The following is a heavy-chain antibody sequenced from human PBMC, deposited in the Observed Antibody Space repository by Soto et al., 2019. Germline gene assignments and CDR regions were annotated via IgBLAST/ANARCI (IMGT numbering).Heavy chain of an antibody. V-gene: IGHV4-39*01. CDR2: IIYSGDI. CDR3: VRLNGYCVGTSCHGYYGMDV. CDR1: GASISSYNY. J-gene: IGHJ6*02. Sequence: SLTCNVSGASISSYNYWGWFRQPPGKGLEWIGSIIYSGDIMYNPSLQSRLTLFVDTSKNQFSLKLSSVTAADTAVYYCVRLNGYCVGTSCHGYYGMDVWGQGTTVTVSS. D-gene: IGHD2-2*03.